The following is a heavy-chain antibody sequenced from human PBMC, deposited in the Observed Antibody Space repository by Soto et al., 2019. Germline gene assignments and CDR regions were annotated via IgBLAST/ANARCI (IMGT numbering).Heavy chain of an antibody. J-gene: IGHJ5*02. V-gene: IGHV3-23*01. CDR1: GFTFSSYA. CDR3: AKDHGYCISTSCRNWFDP. Sequence: GGSLRLSCAASGFTFSSYAMSWVRQAPGKGLEWVSAISGSGGSTYYADSVKGRFTISRDNSKNTLYLQMNSLRAEDTAVYYCAKDHGYCISTSCRNWFDPWGQGTLVTVSS. CDR2: ISGSGGST. D-gene: IGHD2-2*01.